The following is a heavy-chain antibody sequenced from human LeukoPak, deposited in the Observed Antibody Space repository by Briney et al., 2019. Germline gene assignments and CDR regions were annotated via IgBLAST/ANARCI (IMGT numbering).Heavy chain of an antibody. V-gene: IGHV1-69*13. CDR2: IIPIFGTA. D-gene: IGHD5-18*01. CDR3: AKEEGVQLWFGLTQTAYYFDY. CDR1: GGTFSSYA. J-gene: IGHJ4*02. Sequence: ASVKVSCKASGGTFSSYAISWVRQAPGQGLEWMGGIIPIFGTANYAQKFQGRVTITADESTSTAYMELSSLRSEDTAVYYCAKEEGVQLWFGLTQTAYYFDYWGQGTLVTVSS.